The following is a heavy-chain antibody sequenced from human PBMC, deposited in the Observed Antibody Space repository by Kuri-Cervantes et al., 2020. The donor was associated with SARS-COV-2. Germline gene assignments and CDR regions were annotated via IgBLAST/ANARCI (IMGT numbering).Heavy chain of an antibody. CDR1: GFTFNTYA. CDR2: IRSKAYGGTT. D-gene: IGHD3-22*01. J-gene: IGHJ4*02. CDR3: TSRRSSGYYYPEHFDY. V-gene: IGHV3-49*04. Sequence: GGSLRLSCAASGFTFNTYAMSWVRQAPGKGLEWVGFIRSKAYGGTTEYAASVKGRFTISRDDSKSIAYLQMNSLKTEDTAVYYCTSRRSSGYYYPEHFDYWGQGTLVTVSS.